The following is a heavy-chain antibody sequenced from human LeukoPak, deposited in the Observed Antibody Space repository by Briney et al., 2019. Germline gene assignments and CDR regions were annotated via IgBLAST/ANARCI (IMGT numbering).Heavy chain of an antibody. CDR1: GGSFSDYF. V-gene: IGHV4-34*01. D-gene: IGHD2-2*01. CDR2: INHSGRT. Sequence: SETLSLTCAVYGGSFSDYFWGWLRQPPGKGLEWLGEINHSGRTYYNPSLKSRVTISVVTSKSQFSLYLSSVTAADTAVYYCARDVVVVPAAIHYGMDVWGQGTTVTVSS. CDR3: ARDVVVVPAAIHYGMDV. J-gene: IGHJ6*02.